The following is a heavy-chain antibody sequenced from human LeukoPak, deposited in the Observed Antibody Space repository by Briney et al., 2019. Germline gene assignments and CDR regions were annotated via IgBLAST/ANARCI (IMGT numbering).Heavy chain of an antibody. Sequence: SETLSLTCTVSGGSISSYYWSWIRQPPGKGLEWIGYIYTSGSTNYNPSFKSRVTISVDTSKNQFSLKLSSVTAADTAVYYCARRGGSYSANYYYYMDVWGKGTTVTVSS. CDR1: GGSISSYY. V-gene: IGHV4-4*09. CDR3: ARRGGSYSANYYYYMDV. D-gene: IGHD1-26*01. CDR2: IYTSGST. J-gene: IGHJ6*03.